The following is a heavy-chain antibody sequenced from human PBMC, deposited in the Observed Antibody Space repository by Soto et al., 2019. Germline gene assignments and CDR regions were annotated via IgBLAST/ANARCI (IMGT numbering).Heavy chain of an antibody. J-gene: IGHJ5*02. Sequence: QVQLVQSGAEVKEPGSSVNVSCKTSGGTFGNTAVTWVRQVPGQGLEWIGGIVPLFDTANYAQKFRGRVMITAYESTNPAYLDLSILRSDDTAIYCCARDGDPGYSFWSGPLGGGRFDPWGQGTLVTVSS. CDR2: IVPLFDTA. V-gene: IGHV1-69*12. CDR1: GGTFGNTA. D-gene: IGHD3-3*01. CDR3: ARDGDPGYSFWSGPLGGGRFDP.